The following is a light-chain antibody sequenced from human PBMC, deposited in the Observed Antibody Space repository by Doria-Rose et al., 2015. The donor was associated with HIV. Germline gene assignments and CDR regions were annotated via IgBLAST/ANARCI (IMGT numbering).Light chain of an antibody. V-gene: IGKV3-11*01. Sequence: EIVLTQSPATLSLSPGERATLSCRASQRVATYLAWFQQKPGQAPRLLIYDASNRATGIPARFSGSGSGTDFTLTISSLEPEDFAVYYCQQRSNWLWTFDQGTKVEIK. CDR1: QRVATY. CDR3: QQRSNWLWT. J-gene: IGKJ1*01. CDR2: DAS.